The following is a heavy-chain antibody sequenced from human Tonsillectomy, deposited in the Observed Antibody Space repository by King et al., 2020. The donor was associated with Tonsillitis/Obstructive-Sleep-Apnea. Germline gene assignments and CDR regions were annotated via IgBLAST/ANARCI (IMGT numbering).Heavy chain of an antibody. CDR3: ARDRSGWPPEYFDY. J-gene: IGHJ4*02. Sequence: VQLVESGGGVVQPGRSLRLSCAGSGFTFSSYAIHWVRQAPGKGLEWVALISYAGGDSFYADSVKGRFSISRDNSMNTLYLQMNSLTGEDTAVYYCARDRSGWPPEYFDYWGQGTLVTVSS. V-gene: IGHV3-30*01. D-gene: IGHD6-19*01. CDR2: ISYAGGDS. CDR1: GFTFSSYA.